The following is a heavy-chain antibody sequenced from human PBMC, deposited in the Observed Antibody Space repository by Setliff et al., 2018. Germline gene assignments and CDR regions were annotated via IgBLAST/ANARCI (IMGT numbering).Heavy chain of an antibody. Sequence: GESLKISCKGSGYSFTSYWIGWVRQMPGKGLEWMGIIYPGDSDTRYNPSFRGQVTISADKSISTAYLQWSSLKASDTAMYYCARESYDSSGYIYYFDYWGQGTLVTVSS. CDR2: IYPGDSDT. D-gene: IGHD3-22*01. J-gene: IGHJ4*02. CDR1: GYSFTSYW. V-gene: IGHV5-51*01. CDR3: ARESYDSSGYIYYFDY.